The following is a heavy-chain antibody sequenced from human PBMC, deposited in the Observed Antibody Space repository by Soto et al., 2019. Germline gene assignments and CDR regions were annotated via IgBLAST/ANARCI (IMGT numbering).Heavy chain of an antibody. V-gene: IGHV1-18*01. J-gene: IGHJ6*02. CDR1: GYTFTSCG. CDR3: ARVLWLGGLGMDV. Sequence: ASVKVSCKASGYTFTSCGISWVRQAPGQGLEWMGWISAYNGNTNYAQKLQGRVTMTTDTSTSTAYMELRSLRSEDTAVYYCARVLWLGGLGMDVWGQGTTVTVSS. D-gene: IGHD3-10*01. CDR2: ISAYNGNT.